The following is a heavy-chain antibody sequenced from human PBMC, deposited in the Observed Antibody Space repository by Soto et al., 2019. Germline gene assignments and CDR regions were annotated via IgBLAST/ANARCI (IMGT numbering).Heavy chain of an antibody. J-gene: IGHJ4*02. CDR3: ASDGYRKGG. V-gene: IGHV4-39*02. CDR1: GGSISSSSYY. CDR2: IYYSGST. Sequence: QLQLQESGPGLVKPSETLSLTCTVSGGSISSSSYYWGWIRQPPGKGLEWIGSIYYSGSTYYNPSRRSRFTISEEPSKNHSPLKLSLLTPEDTAVYYGASDGYRKGGWGQGTLATFSS. D-gene: IGHD6-25*01.